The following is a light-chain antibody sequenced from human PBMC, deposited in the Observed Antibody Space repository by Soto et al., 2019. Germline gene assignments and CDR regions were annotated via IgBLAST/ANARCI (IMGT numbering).Light chain of an antibody. J-gene: IGKJ1*01. Sequence: DSQMTQSPSSLSASVGDRVTICCRAGQSISTYLNWYQQKPGTAPRLLIYSASSVKTGVPPRFSGSGSGRDFTLTISSLRPEDIATYFCQHSYTSPPWTFGQGTKVDIK. CDR2: SAS. CDR1: QSISTY. V-gene: IGKV1-39*01. CDR3: QHSYTSPPWT.